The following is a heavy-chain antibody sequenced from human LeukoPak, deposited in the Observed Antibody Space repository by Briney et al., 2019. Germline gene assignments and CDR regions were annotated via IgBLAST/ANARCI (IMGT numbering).Heavy chain of an antibody. V-gene: IGHV1-8*01. Sequence: ASVKVSCTASGYTFTSYDINWVRQAPGQGLEWMGWMNPNTGNTGYAQKFQGRVTMTRDTSISTAYMELSSLRSDDTAVYYCARKFLGSRGYYFDYWGQGTLVTVSS. CDR2: MNPNTGNT. D-gene: IGHD3-10*01. CDR1: GYTFTSYD. CDR3: ARKFLGSRGYYFDY. J-gene: IGHJ4*02.